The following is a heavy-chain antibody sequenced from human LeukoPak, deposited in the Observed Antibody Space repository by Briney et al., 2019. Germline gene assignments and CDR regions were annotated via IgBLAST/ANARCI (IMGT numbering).Heavy chain of an antibody. CDR2: IYYSGST. J-gene: IGHJ4*02. V-gene: IGHV4-61*01. Sequence: SETLSLTCTVSAYSISSGFYWSWIRQPPGKGLEWIGYIYYSGSTNYNPSLKSRVTISVDTSKNQFSLKLSSVTAADTAVYYCARGHYYYDSSGELNFDYWGQGTLVTVSS. CDR1: AYSISSGFY. CDR3: ARGHYYYDSSGELNFDY. D-gene: IGHD3-22*01.